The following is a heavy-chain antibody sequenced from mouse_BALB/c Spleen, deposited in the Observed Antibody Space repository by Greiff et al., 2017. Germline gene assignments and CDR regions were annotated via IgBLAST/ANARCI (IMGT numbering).Heavy chain of an antibody. CDR3: ARDTDYYAMDY. CDR2: IRNKANGYTT. Sequence: EVNVVESGGGLVQPGGSLRLSCATSGFTFTDYYMSWVRQPPGKALEWLGFIRNKANGYTTEYSASVKGRFTISRDNSQSILYLQMNTLRAEDSATYYCARDTDYYAMDYWGQGTSVTVSS. J-gene: IGHJ4*01. V-gene: IGHV7-3*02. CDR1: GFTFTDYY.